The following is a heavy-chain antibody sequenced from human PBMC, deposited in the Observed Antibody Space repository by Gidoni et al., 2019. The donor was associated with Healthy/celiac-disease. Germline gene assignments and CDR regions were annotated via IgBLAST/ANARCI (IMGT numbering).Heavy chain of an antibody. CDR2: ISSSRSYI. J-gene: IGHJ6*02. CDR1: GFTFSSYS. D-gene: IGHD6-19*01. Sequence: EVQLVESGGGLVKPGGSLRLSCAASGFTFSSYSMNWVRQAPGKGLEWVSSISSSRSYIYYADSVKGRFTISRDNAKNSLYLQMNSLRAEDTAVYYCARDLAVAGKRQHYGMDVWGQGTTVTVSS. V-gene: IGHV3-21*01. CDR3: ARDLAVAGKRQHYGMDV.